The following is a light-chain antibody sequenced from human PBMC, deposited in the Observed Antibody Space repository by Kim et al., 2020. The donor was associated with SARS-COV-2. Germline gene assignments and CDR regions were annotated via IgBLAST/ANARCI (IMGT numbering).Light chain of an antibody. V-gene: IGKV1-5*03. Sequence: DIQMTQSPSTLSASVGDRVTITCRASHTISGWLAWYQQRPGKAPSLLIYKTSSLQSGVPSRFSGSGSGTEFTLTISSLQPDDFATYHCHQYDSLPWTFGQGTKVDIK. CDR2: KTS. CDR1: HTISGW. J-gene: IGKJ1*01. CDR3: HQYDSLPWT.